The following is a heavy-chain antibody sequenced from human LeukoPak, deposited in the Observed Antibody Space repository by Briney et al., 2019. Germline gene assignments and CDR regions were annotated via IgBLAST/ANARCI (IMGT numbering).Heavy chain of an antibody. J-gene: IGHJ4*02. Sequence: PGRSLRLSCAASGFTFRSYAMHWVRQAPGKGLEWVAFIAYDGSINYYADSVKGRFTISRDNSKNTLYLQMNSLRTEDMAVYYCAKSDTYRFDYWGQGTLVTVSS. D-gene: IGHD2-21*02. V-gene: IGHV3-30-3*01. CDR3: AKSDTYRFDY. CDR1: GFTFRSYA. CDR2: IAYDGSIN.